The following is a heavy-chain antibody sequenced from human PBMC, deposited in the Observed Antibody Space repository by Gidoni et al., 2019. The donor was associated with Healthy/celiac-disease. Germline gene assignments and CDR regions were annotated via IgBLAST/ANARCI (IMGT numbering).Heavy chain of an antibody. J-gene: IGHJ4*02. Sequence: QVQLVQSGAEVKKPGSSVKVSCKASVGPFSSYTISWVRQAPGHGLEWMGRIIPILGIANYAQKFRGRVTITADKSTSTAYMELSSLRSEDTAVYYCARDEDYYGSGGGDYWGQGTLVTVSS. CDR1: VGPFSSYT. D-gene: IGHD3-10*01. V-gene: IGHV1-69*08. CDR2: IIPILGIA. CDR3: ARDEDYYGSGGGDY.